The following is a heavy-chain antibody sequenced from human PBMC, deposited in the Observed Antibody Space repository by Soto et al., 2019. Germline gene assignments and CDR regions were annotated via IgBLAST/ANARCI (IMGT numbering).Heavy chain of an antibody. CDR1: GYTFTSYG. J-gene: IGHJ2*01. CDR2: ISAYNGNT. CDR3: AREIHSRTYFYWYFDL. Sequence: GASVEVSCKASGYTFTSYGSSWVRQAPGQGLEWMGWISAYNGNTNCAQKLQGRVTMTTDTSTSTAYMELRSLRSDDTAVYYCAREIHSRTYFYWYFDLWGRGTLVTVSS. V-gene: IGHV1-18*01. D-gene: IGHD3-10*01.